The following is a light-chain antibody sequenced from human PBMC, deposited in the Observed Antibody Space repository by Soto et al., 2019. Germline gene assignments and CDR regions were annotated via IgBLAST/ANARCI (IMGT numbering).Light chain of an antibody. CDR2: DAS. J-gene: IGKJ5*01. V-gene: IGKV1-33*01. CDR1: QDISNY. CDR3: QQSDSLPIT. Sequence: DIQMTQSPSSLSASVGDRVTITCRASQDISNYLNWYQQRPGKAPKLLIYDASNLERGVPSRFSGTRSGTHFTFAITTLQPEDVATYSGQQSDSLPITSGQGTRLEI.